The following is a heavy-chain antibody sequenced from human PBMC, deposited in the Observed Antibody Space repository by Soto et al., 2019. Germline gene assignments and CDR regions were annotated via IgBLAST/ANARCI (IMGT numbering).Heavy chain of an antibody. J-gene: IGHJ4*02. CDR2: ISGSGSNP. V-gene: IGHV3-23*01. CDR3: AKTASMTIRDGFDH. D-gene: IGHD4-17*01. CDR1: GFTFSSYA. Sequence: EVQVLESGGGLVQPGGSLRLSCAASGFTFSSYAMSWVRQAPGQGLEWVSAISGSGSNPYYADSVKGRFTISRDNSKNTLYMRKNSLRAEDTALYYCAKTASMTIRDGFDHWGQGTLVTVPS.